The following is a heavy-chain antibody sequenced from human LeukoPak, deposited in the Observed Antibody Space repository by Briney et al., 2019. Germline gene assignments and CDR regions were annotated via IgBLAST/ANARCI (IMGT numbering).Heavy chain of an antibody. CDR2: ISGSGGST. V-gene: IGHV3-23*01. D-gene: IGHD3-10*01. CDR1: GFTFSSYA. J-gene: IGHJ4*02. Sequence: GGSLILSCAASGFTFSSYAMSWVRQAPGKGLEWVSAISGSGGSTYYADSVKGRFTISRDNSKNTLYLQMNSLRAEDTAVYYCAKDIDRGVIIRDYFDYWGQGTLVTVSS. CDR3: AKDIDRGVIIRDYFDY.